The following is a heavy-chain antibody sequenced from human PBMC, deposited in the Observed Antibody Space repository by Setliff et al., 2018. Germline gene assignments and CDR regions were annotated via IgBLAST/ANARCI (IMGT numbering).Heavy chain of an antibody. CDR1: GYTFTSYD. Sequence: GASVKVSCKASGYTFTSYDMHWVRQAPGQGLEWMGWINPNSGGTNYAQKFQGRVTITADESTSTAYMELSSLKSEDTAVYYCARSPFPVDTVMVTTFDSWGQGTLVTVSS. CDR2: INPNSGGT. V-gene: IGHV1-2*02. CDR3: ARSPFPVDTVMVTTFDS. J-gene: IGHJ4*02. D-gene: IGHD5-18*01.